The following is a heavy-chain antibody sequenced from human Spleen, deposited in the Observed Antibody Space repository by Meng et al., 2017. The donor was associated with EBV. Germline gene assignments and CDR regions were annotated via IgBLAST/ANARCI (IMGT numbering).Heavy chain of an antibody. J-gene: IGHJ4*02. V-gene: IGHV4-61*01. Sequence: QVRRQGSGPGRLKPSRTLSLTGMVSGGSVNSGSHYWGWIGQPPGKGLGWIAYMDYSGNPNYNPSRRRRVTISVDTSKNQFSLKLKSVTAADTAVYYCARSQVRGVSAFDYWGQGTLVTVSS. D-gene: IGHD3-10*01. CDR1: GGSVNSGSHY. CDR2: MDYSGNP. CDR3: ARSQVRGVSAFDY.